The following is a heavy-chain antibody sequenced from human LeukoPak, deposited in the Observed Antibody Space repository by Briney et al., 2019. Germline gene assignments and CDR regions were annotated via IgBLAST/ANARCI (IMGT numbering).Heavy chain of an antibody. Sequence: ASVKVSCKASGYTFTGYYMHWVRQAPGQGLEWMGWINPNSGGTNYAQKFQGRVTMTRDTSISTAYMELSRLRSDDTAVYYCARGLGRSSGYHWGWFAPWGQATLVTVS. CDR2: INPNSGGT. D-gene: IGHD3-22*01. V-gene: IGHV1-2*02. CDR1: GYTFTGYY. CDR3: ARGLGRSSGYHWGWFAP. J-gene: IGHJ5*02.